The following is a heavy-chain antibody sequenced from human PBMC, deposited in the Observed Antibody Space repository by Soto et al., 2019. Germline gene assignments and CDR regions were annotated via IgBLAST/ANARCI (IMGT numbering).Heavy chain of an antibody. CDR3: ARVHTVTTYFDV. Sequence: QVQLVQSGAEVGKPGASVKVSCKASGYTFTSYDINWVRQASGQGLEWMGWMNPNSGKTGSAQRLQGRLTMTRNTSINTAYMELTSLTSEDAAVYYCARVHTVTTYFDVWGRGTLVAVSS. CDR1: GYTFTSYD. D-gene: IGHD4-17*01. CDR2: MNPNSGKT. J-gene: IGHJ2*01. V-gene: IGHV1-8*01.